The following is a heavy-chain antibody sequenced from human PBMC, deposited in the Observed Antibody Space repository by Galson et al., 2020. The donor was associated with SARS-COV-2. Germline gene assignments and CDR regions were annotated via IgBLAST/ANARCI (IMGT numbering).Heavy chain of an antibody. D-gene: IGHD4-17*01. CDR1: GFTFSSYS. J-gene: IGHJ4*02. Sequence: NSGGSLRLSCAASGFTFSSYSMNWVRQPPGKGPEWVSSIRSSSSYIYYADSVKGRFTISRDNPKNSLYLQMNSLRAEDTAVYYCARVFGDYVESDFDYWGQGTLVTVSA. CDR2: IRSSSSYI. CDR3: ARVFGDYVESDFDY. V-gene: IGHV3-21*01.